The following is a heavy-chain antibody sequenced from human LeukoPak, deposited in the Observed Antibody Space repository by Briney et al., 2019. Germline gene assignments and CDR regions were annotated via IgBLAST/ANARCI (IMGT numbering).Heavy chain of an antibody. CDR2: IYYSGST. Sequence: ASETLSLTCTVSGGSISSSSYYWGWIRQPPGKGLEWIGSIYYSGSTYYNPSLKSRVTITVDTSKNQFSLKLSSVTAADTAAYYCARQQGVARPYGMDVWGQGTTVTVSS. CDR1: GGSISSSSYY. V-gene: IGHV4-39*01. CDR3: ARQQGVARPYGMDV. J-gene: IGHJ6*02. D-gene: IGHD2-15*01.